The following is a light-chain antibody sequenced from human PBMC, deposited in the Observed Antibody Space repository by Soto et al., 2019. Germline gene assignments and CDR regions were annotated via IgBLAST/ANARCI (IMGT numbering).Light chain of an antibody. CDR1: QSVSSSY. CDR2: GAS. J-gene: IGKJ4*01. V-gene: IGKV3-20*01. Sequence: EIVLPQSPGTLSLSPGERATLYCRASQSVSSSYLAWYQQKPGQAPRLLIDGASSRATGIPDRVSGSGSGTAFTLTISSLETADFAVYYCQQYCSSQHTFGGGTKVEVK. CDR3: QQYCSSQHT.